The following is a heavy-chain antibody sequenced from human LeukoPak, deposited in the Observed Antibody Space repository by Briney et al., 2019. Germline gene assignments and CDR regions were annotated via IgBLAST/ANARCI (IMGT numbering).Heavy chain of an antibody. J-gene: IGHJ6*03. D-gene: IGHD4-17*01. CDR2: IYYSGST. V-gene: IGHV4-59*12. CDR1: GGSISSYY. Sequence: SETLSLTCTVSGGSISSYYWSWIRQPPGKGLEWIGYIYYSGSTNYNPSLKSRVTISVDTSKNQFSLKLSSVTAADTAVYYCARDRTTYGSVDYYYMDVWGKGTTVTISS. CDR3: ARDRTTYGSVDYYYMDV.